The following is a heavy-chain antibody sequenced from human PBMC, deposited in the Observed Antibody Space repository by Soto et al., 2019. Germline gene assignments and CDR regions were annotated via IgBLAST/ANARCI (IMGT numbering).Heavy chain of an antibody. CDR3: AMDTYSCGWYYFDY. D-gene: IGHD6-19*01. CDR2: IYYSGST. CDR1: GGSISSYY. J-gene: IGHJ4*02. Sequence: SETLSLTCTVSGGSISSYYWSWIRQPPGKGLEWIGYIYYSGSTNYNPSLKSRVTISVDTSKNQFSLKLSSVTAADTAVYYCAMDTYSCGWYYFDYWGQGTLVTVSS. V-gene: IGHV4-59*01.